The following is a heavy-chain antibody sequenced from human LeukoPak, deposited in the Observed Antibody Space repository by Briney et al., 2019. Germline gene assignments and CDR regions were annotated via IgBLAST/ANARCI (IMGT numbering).Heavy chain of an antibody. CDR2: MWSDGSNK. D-gene: IGHD3-16*01. CDR1: GFIFYNHA. J-gene: IGHJ4*02. V-gene: IGHV3-33*01. CDR3: ARESYGNYFFDY. Sequence: PGSSLRLSCAASGFIFYNHAIHWVRQAPGKGLEWVAIMWSDGSNKNYADSVKGRFTISRDNSKNTLYVQMNSLRAEDTAVYYCARESYGNYFFDYWGQGTLVTVSS.